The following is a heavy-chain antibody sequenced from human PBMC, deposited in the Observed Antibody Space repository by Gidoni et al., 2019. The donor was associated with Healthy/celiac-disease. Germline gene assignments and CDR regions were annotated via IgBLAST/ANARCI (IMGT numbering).Heavy chain of an antibody. CDR3: ARGVVAYGGYYGMDV. CDR1: GFTVSSNY. V-gene: IGHV3-53*02. CDR2: IYSDGRT. Sequence: EVQLVETGGGLIQPGGSLRLSCAASGFTVSSNYMSWVRQAPGKGLEWVSVIYSDGRTYYADSVKGRFTISRDNSKNTLYLQMNSLRAEDTAVYYCARGVVAYGGYYGMDVWGQGTTVTVSS. J-gene: IGHJ6*02. D-gene: IGHD3-22*01.